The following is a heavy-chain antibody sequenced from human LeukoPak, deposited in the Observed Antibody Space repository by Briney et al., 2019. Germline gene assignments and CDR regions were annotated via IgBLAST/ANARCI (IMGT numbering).Heavy chain of an antibody. CDR1: GFTFSTYA. J-gene: IGHJ4*02. V-gene: IGHV3-23*01. CDR2: ISGSGANT. Sequence: GGSLRLSCAASGFTFSTYAMSWVRQAPGKGLEWVSTISGSGANTYYADSVKGRFTISRDNSKNTVYLQMNSLRGDDTAVYYCARGGYYYDSSGLSSPFDFWGQGTLVTVSS. CDR3: ARGGYYYDSSGLSSPFDF. D-gene: IGHD3-22*01.